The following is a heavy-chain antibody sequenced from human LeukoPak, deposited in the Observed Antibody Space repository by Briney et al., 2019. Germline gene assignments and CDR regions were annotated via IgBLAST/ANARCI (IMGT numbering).Heavy chain of an antibody. Sequence: GGSLRLSCAVSGFTLSNYSMNWVRQAPGKGLEWISYISGSGFTIHYADSMKGRFTISRDNAKNSLYLQMNSLRAEDTAVYYCARGVPKTSYYYYYMDVWGKGTTVTVSS. CDR1: GFTLSNYS. CDR2: ISGSGFTI. J-gene: IGHJ6*03. CDR3: ARGVPKTSYYYYYMDV. V-gene: IGHV3-48*01. D-gene: IGHD4-11*01.